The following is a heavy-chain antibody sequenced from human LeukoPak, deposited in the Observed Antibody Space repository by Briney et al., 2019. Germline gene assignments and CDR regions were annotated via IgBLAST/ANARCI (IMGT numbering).Heavy chain of an antibody. CDR2: IKQDGSEK. CDR1: GFTFSSYG. V-gene: IGHV3-7*01. Sequence: PGGSLRLSCAASGFTFSSYGMHWVRQAPGKGLEWVANIKQDGSEKYYVDSVKGRFTISRDNAKNSLYLQMNSLRAEDTAVYYCARDSWELRGPWGQGTLVTVSS. D-gene: IGHD1-26*01. CDR3: ARDSWELRGP. J-gene: IGHJ4*02.